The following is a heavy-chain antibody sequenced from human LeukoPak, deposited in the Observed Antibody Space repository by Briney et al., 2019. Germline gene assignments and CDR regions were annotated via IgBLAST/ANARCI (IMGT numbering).Heavy chain of an antibody. Sequence: ASVKVSCKASGYTFTGYYMHWVRQAPGQGLEWMGWINPNSGGTNYAQKFQGWVTMTRDTSISTAYMELSRLRSDDTAVYYCARTQMVRGSPRGLDYWGQGTLATVSS. CDR1: GYTFTGYY. V-gene: IGHV1-2*04. CDR3: ARTQMVRGSPRGLDY. CDR2: INPNSGGT. J-gene: IGHJ4*02. D-gene: IGHD3-10*01.